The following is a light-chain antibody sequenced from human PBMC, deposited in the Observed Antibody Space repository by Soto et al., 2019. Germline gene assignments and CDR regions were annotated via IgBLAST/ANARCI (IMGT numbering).Light chain of an antibody. Sequence: DIQLTQSPSFLSASVGDRVTITCRASQGISSNLAWYQQKPGKAPKLLIYAASTLQSGVPSRFRGSGSGTEFTLTISSLQPEDFATYYCQQFNSYPITFGQGTRLEIK. V-gene: IGKV1-9*01. J-gene: IGKJ5*01. CDR3: QQFNSYPIT. CDR1: QGISSN. CDR2: AAS.